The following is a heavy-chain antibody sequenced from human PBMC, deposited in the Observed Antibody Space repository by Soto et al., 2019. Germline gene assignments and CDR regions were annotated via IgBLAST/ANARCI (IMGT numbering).Heavy chain of an antibody. CDR2: IYYSGST. D-gene: IGHD6-19*01. Sequence: SETLSLTCTVSGGSISSGGYYWSWIRQPPGKGLEWIGYIYYSGSTNYNPSLKSRVTISVDTSKNQFSLKLSSVTAADTAVYYCARDRDVQQWLAYYYYGMDVWGQGTTVTVSS. CDR3: ARDRDVQQWLAYYYYGMDV. CDR1: GGSISSGGYY. J-gene: IGHJ6*02. V-gene: IGHV4-61*08.